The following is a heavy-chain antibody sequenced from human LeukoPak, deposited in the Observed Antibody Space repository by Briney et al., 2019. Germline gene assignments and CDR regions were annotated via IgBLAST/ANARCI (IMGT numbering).Heavy chain of an antibody. CDR3: ARDAATSVGMPHY. D-gene: IGHD2-2*01. J-gene: IGHJ4*02. CDR2: ISSSNNFR. V-gene: IGHV3-11*05. CDR1: GFTFSEYY. Sequence: PGGSLRLSCAASGFTFSEYYMSWVRQAPGKGLEWVSYISSSNNFRNYADSVKGRFTISRDNAKNSLYLQMNSLRAEDTAVYYCARDAATSVGMPHYWGQGTVVTVSS.